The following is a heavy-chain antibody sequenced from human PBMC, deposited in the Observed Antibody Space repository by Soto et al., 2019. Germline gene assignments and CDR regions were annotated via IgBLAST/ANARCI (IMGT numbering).Heavy chain of an antibody. CDR1: GGSISSGGYY. J-gene: IGHJ4*02. Sequence: PSETLSLTCPVSGGSISSGGYYWSWIRQHPGKGLEWIGYIYYSGSTYYNPSLKSRVTISVDTSKNQFSLKLSSVTAADTAVYYCARQYSSSWYRYFDYWGQGTLVTVSS. CDR2: IYYSGST. D-gene: IGHD6-13*01. V-gene: IGHV4-31*03. CDR3: ARQYSSSWYRYFDY.